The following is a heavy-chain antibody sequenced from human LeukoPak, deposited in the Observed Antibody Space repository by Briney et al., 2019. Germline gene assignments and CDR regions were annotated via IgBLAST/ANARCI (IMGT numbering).Heavy chain of an antibody. CDR3: ARFSFMVRGARHEPYYYGMDV. J-gene: IGHJ6*02. CDR1: GGSISSYY. V-gene: IGHV4-59*08. Sequence: PSETLSLTCTVSGGSISSYYWSWIRQPPGKGLEWIGYIYYSGSTNYNPSLKSRVTISVDTSKNQFSLKLSSVTAADTAVYYCARFSFMVRGARHEPYYYGMDVWGQGTTVTVSS. CDR2: IYYSGST. D-gene: IGHD3-10*01.